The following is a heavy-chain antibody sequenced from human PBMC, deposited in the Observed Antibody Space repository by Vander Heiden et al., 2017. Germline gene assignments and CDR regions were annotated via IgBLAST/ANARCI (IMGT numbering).Heavy chain of an antibody. CDR3: ARGSIREDFWTALDY. V-gene: IGHV1-2*02. D-gene: IGHD3-3*01. Sequence: QVHLVQSGSEVKKPGASVKVSCKASGYRFNGHYLHWVRQAPGQGLEWMGWINRNSGGTKDAQKFQGRVTMTRDPSISTAYMELSRLSSDDTAMYYCARGSIREDFWTALDYWGQGTLVTVSS. CDR1: GYRFNGHY. CDR2: INRNSGGT. J-gene: IGHJ4*02.